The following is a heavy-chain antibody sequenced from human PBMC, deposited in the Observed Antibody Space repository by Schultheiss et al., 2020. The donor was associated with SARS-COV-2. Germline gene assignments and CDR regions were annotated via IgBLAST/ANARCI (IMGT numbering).Heavy chain of an antibody. Sequence: GGSLRLSCAASGFTFDDYAMHWVRQAPGKGLEWVSGISWNSGSTSYADSVKGRFTISRDNAKNTLYLQMNSLRVEDTAVYYCARDRPPNGMDVWGQGTTVTVSS. V-gene: IGHV3-9*01. CDR1: GFTFDDYA. CDR3: ARDRPPNGMDV. CDR2: ISWNSGST. J-gene: IGHJ6*02.